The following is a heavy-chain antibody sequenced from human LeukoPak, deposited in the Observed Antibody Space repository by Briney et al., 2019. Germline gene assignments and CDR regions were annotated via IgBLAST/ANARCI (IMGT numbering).Heavy chain of an antibody. Sequence: GGSLRLSCAASGFTFSSYGMHWVRQAPGKGLEWVAVIWYDGSNKYYADSVKGRFIISRDNSKNTLYLQMNSLRPEDTAVYYCAKGRVGYQDAFDIWGQGTMVTVSS. D-gene: IGHD2-8*01. CDR2: IWYDGSNK. V-gene: IGHV3-30*02. J-gene: IGHJ3*02. CDR3: AKGRVGYQDAFDI. CDR1: GFTFSSYG.